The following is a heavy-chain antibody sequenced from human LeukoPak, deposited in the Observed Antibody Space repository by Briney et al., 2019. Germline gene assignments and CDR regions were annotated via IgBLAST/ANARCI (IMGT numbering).Heavy chain of an antibody. CDR3: ARSPAGGRYYYYYGMDV. V-gene: IGHV1-69*05. CDR2: IIPIFGTA. Sequence: VASVKVSCKASGGTFSSYAISWVRQAPGQGLEWMGGIIPIFGTANYAQKFQGRVTITTDESTSTAYMELSSLRSEDTAVYYCARSPAGGRYYYYYGMDVWGQGTTVTVSS. J-gene: IGHJ6*02. CDR1: GGTFSSYA.